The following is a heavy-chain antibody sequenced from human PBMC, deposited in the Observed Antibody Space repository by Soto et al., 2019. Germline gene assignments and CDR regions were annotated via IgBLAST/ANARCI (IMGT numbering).Heavy chain of an antibody. CDR2: INHSGST. V-gene: IGHV4-34*01. CDR1: GGSFSGYY. CDR3: ARVLFSGSPGYREIHSFPTRRTSDL. Sequence: SETLSITCAVYGGSFSGYYWSWIRQPPGKGLEWIGEINHSGSTNYNPSLKSRVTISVDTSKNQFSLKLSSVTAADTAVYYCARVLFSGSPGYREIHSFPTRRTSDL. D-gene: IGHD6-25*01. J-gene: IGHJ2*01.